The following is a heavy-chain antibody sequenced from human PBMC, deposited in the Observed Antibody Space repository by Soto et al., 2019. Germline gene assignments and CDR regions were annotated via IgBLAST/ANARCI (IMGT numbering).Heavy chain of an antibody. Sequence: PSETLSLTCTVSGGSISSSSYYWGWIRQHPGKGLEWIGSIYYSGSTYYNPSLKSRVTISVDTSKNQFSLKLSSVTAADTAVYYWARRALHTSRFTDYWGQGTRVSGSS. CDR2: IYYSGST. V-gene: IGHV4-39*01. D-gene: IGHD2-2*02. J-gene: IGHJ4*02. CDR1: GGSISSSSYY. CDR3: ARRALHTSRFTDY.